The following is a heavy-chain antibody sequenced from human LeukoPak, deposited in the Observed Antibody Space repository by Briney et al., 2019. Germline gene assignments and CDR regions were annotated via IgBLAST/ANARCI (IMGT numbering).Heavy chain of an antibody. CDR1: GFTFSSYG. CDR2: ISYDGGNK. J-gene: IGHJ4*02. V-gene: IGHV3-30*02. Sequence: TGGSLRLSCAASGFTFSSYGMHWVRQAPGKGLEWVAFISYDGGNKYYADSVKGRFTISRDNSKNTLYLQMNSLRAEDTAVYYCAKDPRRYSRTGGYFDYWGQGTLVTVSS. CDR3: AKDPRRYSRTGGYFDY. D-gene: IGHD6-13*01.